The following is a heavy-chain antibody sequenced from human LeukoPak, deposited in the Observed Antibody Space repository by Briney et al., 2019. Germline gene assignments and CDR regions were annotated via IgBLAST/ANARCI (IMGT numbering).Heavy chain of an antibody. CDR2: IYYSGST. D-gene: IGHD5-24*01. Sequence: SETLSLTCTVSGGSISSYYWSWIRQPPGKGLEWIGYIYYSGSTNYNPSLKSRVTISVDTSKNQFSLRLRSVTAADTAVYYCARDPVELATTEYDYWGQGTLVTVSS. CDR3: ARDPVELATTEYDY. CDR1: GGSISSYY. J-gene: IGHJ4*02. V-gene: IGHV4-59*01.